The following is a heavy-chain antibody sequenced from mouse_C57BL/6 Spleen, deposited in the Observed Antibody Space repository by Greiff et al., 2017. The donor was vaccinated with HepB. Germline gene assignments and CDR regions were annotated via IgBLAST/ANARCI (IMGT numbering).Heavy chain of an antibody. J-gene: IGHJ1*03. CDR1: GYSFTGYF. V-gene: IGHV1-20*01. CDR3: ARGATVVATKDWYFDV. Sequence: EVQLQQSGPELVKPGDSVKISCKASGYSFTGYFMNWVMQSHGKSLEWIGRINPYNGDTFYNQKFKGKATLTVDKSSSTAHMELRSLTSEDSAVYYCARGATVVATKDWYFDVWGTGTTVTVSS. CDR2: INPYNGDT. D-gene: IGHD1-1*01.